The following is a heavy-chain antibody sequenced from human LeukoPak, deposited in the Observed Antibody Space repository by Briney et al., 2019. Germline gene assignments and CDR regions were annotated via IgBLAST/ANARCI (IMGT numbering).Heavy chain of an antibody. V-gene: IGHV3-7*01. CDR1: GFTFSSYW. Sequence: PGGSLRLSCAASGFTFSSYWMSWVRQAPGKGLEWVANIKQDGSEKYYVDSVKGRFTISRDNAKNSLYLQMNSLRAEDTAVYYCARVISRFGRFLEWLLAFDYWGQGTPVTVSS. CDR2: IKQDGSEK. J-gene: IGHJ4*02. D-gene: IGHD3-3*01. CDR3: ARVISRFGRFLEWLLAFDY.